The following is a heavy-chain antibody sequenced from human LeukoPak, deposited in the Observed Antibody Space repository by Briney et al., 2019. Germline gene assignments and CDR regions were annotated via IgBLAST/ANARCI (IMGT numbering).Heavy chain of an antibody. CDR3: ARYYIEGRCFDY. D-gene: IGHD3-10*01. J-gene: IGHJ4*02. CDR2: INPNSGGT. V-gene: IGHV1-2*02. Sequence: ASVKVSCKASGYTFTGYYIHWVRQAPGQGLEWMGWINPNSGGTNYAQKFQGRVTMTRDTSIRTAYMELSRLRSDDTAMYYCARYYIEGRCFDYWGQETLVTVSS. CDR1: GYTFTGYY.